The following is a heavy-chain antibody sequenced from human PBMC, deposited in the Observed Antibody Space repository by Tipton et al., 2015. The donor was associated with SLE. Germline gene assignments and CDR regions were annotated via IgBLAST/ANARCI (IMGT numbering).Heavy chain of an antibody. CDR1: GGTFSGYY. CDR3: AREGSSGWWYYFDY. J-gene: IGHJ4*02. V-gene: IGHV4-34*01. D-gene: IGHD6-19*01. CDR2: INHSGST. Sequence: TLSLTCAVYGGTFSGYYWSWIRQPPGKGLEWIGEINHSGSTNYNSSLKSRASISVDTSKKQFSLKLSSVTAADTAVYYCAREGSSGWWYYFDYWGQGTLVTVSS.